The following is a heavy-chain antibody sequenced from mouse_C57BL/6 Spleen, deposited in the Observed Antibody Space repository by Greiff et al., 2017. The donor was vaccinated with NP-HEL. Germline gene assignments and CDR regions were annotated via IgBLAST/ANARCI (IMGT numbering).Heavy chain of an antibody. CDR3: ARRGDSSGADY. D-gene: IGHD3-2*02. Sequence: QVQLKESGAELARPGASVKLSCKASGYTFTSYGISWVKQRTGQGLEWIGEIYPRSGNTYYNEKFKGKATLTADKSSSTAYMELRSLTSEDSAVYFCARRGDSSGADYWGQGTTLTVSS. CDR2: IYPRSGNT. J-gene: IGHJ2*01. V-gene: IGHV1-81*01. CDR1: GYTFTSYG.